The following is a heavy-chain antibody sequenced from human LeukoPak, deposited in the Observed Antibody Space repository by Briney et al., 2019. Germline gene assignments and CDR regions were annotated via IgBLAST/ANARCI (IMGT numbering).Heavy chain of an antibody. CDR2: FDPEDGET. J-gene: IGHJ3*02. CDR3: ATAHHVDTAMVTGAFDI. Sequence: ASAKVSCKVSGYTLTELSMHWVRQAPGKGLEWMGGFDPEDGETIYAQKFQGRVTMTEDTSTDTAYMELSSLRSEDTAVYYCATAHHVDTAMVTGAFDIWGQGTMVTVSS. CDR1: GYTLTELS. D-gene: IGHD5-18*01. V-gene: IGHV1-24*01.